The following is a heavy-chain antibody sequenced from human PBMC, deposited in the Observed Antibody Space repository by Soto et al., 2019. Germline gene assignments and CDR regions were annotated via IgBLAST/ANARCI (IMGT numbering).Heavy chain of an antibody. CDR2: IYPGDSDT. CDR3: ATAPMVRGAISPYLYGMDV. D-gene: IGHD3-10*01. J-gene: IGHJ6*02. V-gene: IGHV5-51*01. Sequence: GESLKISCKGSGYSFTSYWIGWVRQMPGKGLEWMGIIYPGDSDTRYSPSFQGQVTISADKSISTAYLQWSSLKASDTAMYYCATAPMVRGAISPYLYGMDVWGQGTTVTVSS. CDR1: GYSFTSYW.